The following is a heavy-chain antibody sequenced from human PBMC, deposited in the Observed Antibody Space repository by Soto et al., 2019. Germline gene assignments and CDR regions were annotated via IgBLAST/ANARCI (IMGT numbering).Heavy chain of an antibody. CDR2: ISSNSVTI. CDR1: GFSFNMYS. J-gene: IGHJ4*02. V-gene: IGHV3-48*02. CDR3: AREDILGTRSFDY. Sequence: PGGSLRLSCAASGFSFNMYSMNWVRQAPGKGLEWVSYISSNSVTIYDTDSGRGRFTISRGNAKNFLYLQMNSLRDEDTAVYYCAREDILGTRSFDYWGQGTLVTVSS. D-gene: IGHD1-26*01.